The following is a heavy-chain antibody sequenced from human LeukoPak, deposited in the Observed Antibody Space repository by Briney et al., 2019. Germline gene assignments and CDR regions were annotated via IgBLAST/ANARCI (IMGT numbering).Heavy chain of an antibody. CDR1: GFTFSDYA. V-gene: IGHV3-30-3*01. D-gene: IGHD3-3*01. CDR3: VKDQGSRHGSYTWGTFDY. J-gene: IGHJ4*01. CDR2: TSYDGSND. Sequence: GGSLRLSCAASGFTFSDYAIHWVRQAPGKGLEWVAVTSYDGSNDFYADSVKGRFTISRDNSKNTLYLQMNSLRVEDTAVYYCVKDQGSRHGSYTWGTFDYWGLETLVTVFS.